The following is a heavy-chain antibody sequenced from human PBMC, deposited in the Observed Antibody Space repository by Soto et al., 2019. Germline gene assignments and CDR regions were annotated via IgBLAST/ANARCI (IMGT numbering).Heavy chain of an antibody. J-gene: IGHJ3*02. V-gene: IGHV1-69*01. Sequence: QVQLVQSGAEVKKPGSSVKVSCKASGGTFSSYAISWVRQAPGQGLEWIGGIIPIFGTANYAQKFQGRVTITADESTSTAYMEVSSLRSEDTAVYYCASGHGPVDSPRPETDAFDIWGQGTMVTVSS. CDR1: GGTFSSYA. D-gene: IGHD2-15*01. CDR3: ASGHGPVDSPRPETDAFDI. CDR2: IIPIFGTA.